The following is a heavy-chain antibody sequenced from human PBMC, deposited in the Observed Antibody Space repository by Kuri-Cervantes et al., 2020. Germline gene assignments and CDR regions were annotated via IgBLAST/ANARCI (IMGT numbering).Heavy chain of an antibody. CDR3: ARRVEWRLGSWLDY. Sequence: GGSLRLSCAASGFTFSSYDMHWVRQATGKGLEWVSAIGTAGDTYYPGSVKGRFTISRDNAKNSLYLQMNSLRAEETAVYYCARRVEWRLGSWLDYWGQGTLVTVSS. V-gene: IGHV3-13*01. D-gene: IGHD3-3*01. CDR1: GFTFSSYD. J-gene: IGHJ4*02. CDR2: IGTAGDT.